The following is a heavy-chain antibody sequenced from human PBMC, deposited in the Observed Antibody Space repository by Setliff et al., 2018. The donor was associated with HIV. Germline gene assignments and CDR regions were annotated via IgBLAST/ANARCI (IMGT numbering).Heavy chain of an antibody. CDR3: ARDPPGYGDSKDY. J-gene: IGHJ4*02. CDR2: IIPIFGTA. D-gene: IGHD4-17*01. CDR1: GYAFTSQF. Sequence: SVKVSCKASGYAFTSQFMHWVRQAPGQGLEWMGGIIPIFGTANYAQKFQGRVTITTDESTSTAYMELSSLRSEDTAGYYGARDPPGYGDSKDYWGQGKLVTVSS. V-gene: IGHV1-69*05.